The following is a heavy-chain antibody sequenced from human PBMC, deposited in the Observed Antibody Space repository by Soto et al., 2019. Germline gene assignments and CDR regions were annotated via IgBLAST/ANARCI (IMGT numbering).Heavy chain of an antibody. Sequence: VGSLRLSCAASGFTFSSYEMNWARQAPGKGLEWVSYISSSGSTIFYSDSVKGRFTISRDNAKNSLYLQMNSLRAEDTAVYYCARAYSDILTGPNWFGPWGQGTLVTVSS. CDR1: GFTFSSYE. J-gene: IGHJ5*02. V-gene: IGHV3-48*03. CDR3: ARAYSDILTGPNWFGP. CDR2: ISSSGSTI. D-gene: IGHD3-9*01.